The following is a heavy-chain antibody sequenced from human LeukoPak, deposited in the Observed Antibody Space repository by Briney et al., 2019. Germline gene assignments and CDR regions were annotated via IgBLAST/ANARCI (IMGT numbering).Heavy chain of an antibody. CDR1: GFTFSSYA. J-gene: IGHJ4*02. D-gene: IGHD3-3*01. CDR2: ISYDGSNK. CDR3: ASWDSSYYDFWSGLSFDY. V-gene: IGHV3-30-3*01. Sequence: GGSLRLSCAASGFTFSSYAMHWVRQAPGKGLEWVAVISYDGSNKYYADSVKGRFTISRDNAKNSLYLQMNSLRAEDTAVYYCASWDSSYYDFWSGLSFDYWGQGTLVTVSS.